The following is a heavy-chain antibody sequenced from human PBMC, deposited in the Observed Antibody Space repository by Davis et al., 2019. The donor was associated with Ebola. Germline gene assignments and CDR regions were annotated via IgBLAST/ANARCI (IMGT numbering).Heavy chain of an antibody. CDR3: AQTLGGEEWELLY. J-gene: IGHJ4*02. CDR1: GGTFSSYA. V-gene: IGHV1-69*13. CDR2: IIPIFGTA. Sequence: SVKVSCKASGGTFSSYAISWVRQAPGQGLEWMGGIIPIFGTANYAQKFQGRVTITADESTSTAYMELSSLRSEDTAVYYCAQTLGGEEWELLYWGQGTLVTVSS. D-gene: IGHD1-26*01.